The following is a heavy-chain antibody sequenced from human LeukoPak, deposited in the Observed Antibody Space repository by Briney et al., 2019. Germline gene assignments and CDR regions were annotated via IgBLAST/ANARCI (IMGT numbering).Heavy chain of an antibody. CDR2: TIPIFGTA. CDR1: GGTFSSYA. V-gene: IGHV1-69*05. D-gene: IGHD5-18*01. CDR3: ARDPGGYSYGYGLYYMDV. J-gene: IGHJ6*03. Sequence: SVKVSCKASGGTFSSYAISWVRQAPGQGLEWMGGTIPIFGTANYAQKFQGRVTITTDESTSTAYMELSSLRSEDTAVYYCARDPGGYSYGYGLYYMDVWGKGTTVTVSS.